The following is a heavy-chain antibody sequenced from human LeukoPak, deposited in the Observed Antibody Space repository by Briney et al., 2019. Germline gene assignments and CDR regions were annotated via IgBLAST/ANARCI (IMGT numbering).Heavy chain of an antibody. CDR3: ARANYGSGSYIDYYYMDV. J-gene: IGHJ6*03. CDR1: GGSISSYY. Sequence: SETLSLTCTVSGGSISSYYWSWIRQPAGKGLEWIGRIYTSGSTNYNPSLKSRVTISVDTSKNQFSLKLSSVTAADTAVYYCARANYGSGSYIDYYYMDVWGKGTTVTISS. CDR2: IYTSGST. V-gene: IGHV4-4*07. D-gene: IGHD3-10*01.